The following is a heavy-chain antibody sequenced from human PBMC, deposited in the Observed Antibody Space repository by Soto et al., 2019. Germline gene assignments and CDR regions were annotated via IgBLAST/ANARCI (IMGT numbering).Heavy chain of an antibody. Sequence: SQTLSLTCAISGDSVSSNSAAWNWIRQSPSRGLEWLGRTYYRSKWYNDYAVSVKSRITINPDTSKNQFSLQLNSVTPEDTAVYYCARVLIVVEPAGAQYYYYGMDVWGQGTTVTVSS. J-gene: IGHJ6*02. D-gene: IGHD2-2*01. CDR3: ARVLIVVEPAGAQYYYYGMDV. CDR2: TYYRSKWYN. CDR1: GDSVSSNSAA. V-gene: IGHV6-1*01.